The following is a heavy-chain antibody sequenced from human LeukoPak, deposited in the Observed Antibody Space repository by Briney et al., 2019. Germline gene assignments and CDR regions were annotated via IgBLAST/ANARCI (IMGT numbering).Heavy chain of an antibody. CDR3: ARETDYDFWSGSNYGMDV. J-gene: IGHJ6*02. Sequence: GGSLRLSCAASGFTLSTCGMHWVRQAPGKGLEWVAMISHDGNSKQYADFAKGRFTISRDNSKNTLYLEMNSLRTEDTAVYYCARETDYDFWSGSNYGMDVWGQGTTVTVSS. D-gene: IGHD3-3*01. CDR1: GFTLSTCG. CDR2: ISHDGNSK. V-gene: IGHV3-30*03.